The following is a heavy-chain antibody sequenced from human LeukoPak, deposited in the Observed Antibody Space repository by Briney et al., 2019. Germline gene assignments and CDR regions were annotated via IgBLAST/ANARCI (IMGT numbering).Heavy chain of an antibody. CDR1: GYTFTSYD. V-gene: IGHV1-8*01. CDR3: ARDYGDYEFYYYGMDV. Sequence: ASVKVSCKASGYTFTSYDINWVRQATGQGLEWMGWMNPNSGNTGYAQKFQGRVTMTRNTSISTAYMELSSLRSEDTAAYYCARDYGDYEFYYYGMDVWGQGTTVTVSS. D-gene: IGHD4-17*01. J-gene: IGHJ6*02. CDR2: MNPNSGNT.